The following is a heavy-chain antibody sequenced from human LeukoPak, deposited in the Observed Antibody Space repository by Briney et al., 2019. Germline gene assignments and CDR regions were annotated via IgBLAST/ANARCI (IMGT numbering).Heavy chain of an antibody. CDR2: INHSGST. CDR1: GFTFSSYA. Sequence: GSLRLSCAASGFTFSSYAMSWIRQPPGKGLEWIGEINHSGSTNYNPSLKSRVTISVDTSKNQFSLKLSSVTAADTAVYYCARLGMGYVWGSYRSDYWGQGTLVTVSS. V-gene: IGHV4-34*01. CDR3: ARLGMGYVWGSYRSDY. J-gene: IGHJ4*02. D-gene: IGHD3-16*02.